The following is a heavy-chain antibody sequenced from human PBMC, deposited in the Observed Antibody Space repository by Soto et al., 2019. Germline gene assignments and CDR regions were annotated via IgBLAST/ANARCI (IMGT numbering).Heavy chain of an antibody. CDR3: ARAPTYYYDSSGYGSDY. CDR1: GGTFSSYA. D-gene: IGHD3-22*01. J-gene: IGHJ4*02. Sequence: SVKVSCKASGGTFSSYAISWVRQAPGQGLEWMGGIIPIFGTANYAQKFQGRVTITADESTSTAYMELSSLRSEDTAVYYCARAPTYYYDSSGYGSDYWGQATLVTVSS. CDR2: IIPIFGTA. V-gene: IGHV1-69*13.